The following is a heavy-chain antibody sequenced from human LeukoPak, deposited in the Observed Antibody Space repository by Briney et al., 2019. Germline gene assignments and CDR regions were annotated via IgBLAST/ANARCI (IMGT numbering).Heavy chain of an antibody. CDR3: ARSGLLWFGELLFVDY. CDR2: INPNSGGI. J-gene: IGHJ4*02. Sequence: ASVKVSCKASGYTFTGYYMHWVRQAPGQGLEWMGWINPNSGGINYAQKFQGRVTMTRDTSISTAYMELSRLRSDDTAVYYCARSGLLWFGELLFVDYWGQGTLVTVSS. D-gene: IGHD3-10*01. CDR1: GYTFTGYY. V-gene: IGHV1-2*02.